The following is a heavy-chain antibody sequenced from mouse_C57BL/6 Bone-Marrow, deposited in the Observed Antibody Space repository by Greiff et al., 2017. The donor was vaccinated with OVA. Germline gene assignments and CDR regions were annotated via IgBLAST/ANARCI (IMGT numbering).Heavy chain of an antibody. D-gene: IGHD2-3*01. V-gene: IGHV1-75*01. CDR3: ARYTVYDGLRGDAMDY. CDR2: IFPGSGST. J-gene: IGHJ4*01. CDR1: GYTFTDYY. Sequence: QVQLKESGPELVKPGASVKISCKASGYTFTDYYINWVKQRPGQGLEWIGWIFPGSGSTYYNEKFKGKATLTVDKSSSTAYMLLSSLTSEDSAVYFCARYTVYDGLRGDAMDYWGQGTSVTVSS.